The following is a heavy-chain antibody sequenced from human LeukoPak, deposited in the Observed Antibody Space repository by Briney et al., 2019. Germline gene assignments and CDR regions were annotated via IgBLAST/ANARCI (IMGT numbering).Heavy chain of an antibody. CDR3: ARGKRRRDPVDY. V-gene: IGHV4-31*03. Sequence: SQTLSLTCTVSGGSISSGGYYWSWIRQHPGKGLEWIGYIYTSGSTNYNPSLKSRVTISVDTSKNQFSLKLSSVTAADTAVYYCARGKRRRDPVDYWGQGTLVTVSS. CDR2: IYTSGST. CDR1: GGSISSGGYY. J-gene: IGHJ4*02.